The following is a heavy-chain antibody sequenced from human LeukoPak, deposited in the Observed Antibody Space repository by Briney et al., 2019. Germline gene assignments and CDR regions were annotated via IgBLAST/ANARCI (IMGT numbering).Heavy chain of an antibody. CDR1: GFSFSSYW. CDR3: ARGTNWLDP. CDR2: INTDGSST. V-gene: IGHV3-74*01. J-gene: IGHJ5*02. Sequence: GGSLRLSCAASGFSFSSYWMHWVRHAPGKGLVWVSRINTDGSSTRYADSVKGRFTISRDNAKNTLYLQMNSLRAEDTAVYYCARGTNWLDPWGQGTLATVSS.